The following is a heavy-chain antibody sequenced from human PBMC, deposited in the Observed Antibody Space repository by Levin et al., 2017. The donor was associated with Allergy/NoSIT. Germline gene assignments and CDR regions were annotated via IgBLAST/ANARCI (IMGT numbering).Heavy chain of an antibody. J-gene: IGHJ4*02. CDR2: ISSDGSST. V-gene: IGHV3-74*01. Sequence: GASVKVSCAASGFTFSSNWMHWVRQPPGKGLVWVSRISSDGSSTTYADSVKGRFTISRDNAKNTLYLQMNSLRAEDTAVYYCARELPFDYWGQGTLVTVSS. CDR3: ARELPFDY. CDR1: GFTFSSNW.